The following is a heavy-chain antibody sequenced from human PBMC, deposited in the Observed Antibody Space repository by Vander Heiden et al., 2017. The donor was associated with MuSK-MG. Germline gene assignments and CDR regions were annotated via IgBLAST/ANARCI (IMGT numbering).Heavy chain of an antibody. J-gene: IGHJ4*02. D-gene: IGHD3-22*01. Sequence: QVQLQQWGAGLLKPSETLSLTCAVYGGSFSGYYWSWIRQPPGKGLEWIGEINHSGSTNYKPSLKSRVTISVDTSKNQFSLKLSSVTAAETAVYYCARVSPYYYDSSGSTLDYWGQGTLVTVSS. CDR1: GGSFSGYY. CDR3: ARVSPYYYDSSGSTLDY. CDR2: INHSGST. V-gene: IGHV4-34*01.